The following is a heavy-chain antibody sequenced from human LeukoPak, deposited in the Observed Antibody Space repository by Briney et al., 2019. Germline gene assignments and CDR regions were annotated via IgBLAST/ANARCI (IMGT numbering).Heavy chain of an antibody. CDR3: ARGPYCSSTRRPRDYMDV. V-gene: IGHV3-30*04. Sequence: GGSLTLSCAASGFTFSSYAMHWVRQAPGKGLEWVAVISYDGSNKYYADSVKGRFTISRDNSKNTLYLQMNSLRAEDTAVYYCARGPYCSSTRRPRDYMDVWGKGTTVTVSS. CDR1: GFTFSSYA. CDR2: ISYDGSNK. J-gene: IGHJ6*03. D-gene: IGHD2-2*01.